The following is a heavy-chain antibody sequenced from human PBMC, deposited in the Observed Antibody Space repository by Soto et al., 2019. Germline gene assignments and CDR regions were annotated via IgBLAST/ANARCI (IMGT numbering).Heavy chain of an antibody. CDR1: GFTFSDSW. Sequence: EVQLVESGGGLVQPGGSLRLSCAASGFTFSDSWMTWFRQAPGKGLEWVADMNQNGGEKYYVDSVKGRFTISRDNARTSLYLQMNSLRVEDTAIYYCARVDCSPSNCYNLYCGRDVCGRWTTVTVSS. CDR2: MNQNGGEK. D-gene: IGHD2-2*02. V-gene: IGHV3-7*04. CDR3: ARVDCSPSNCYNLYCGRDV. J-gene: IGHJ6*02.